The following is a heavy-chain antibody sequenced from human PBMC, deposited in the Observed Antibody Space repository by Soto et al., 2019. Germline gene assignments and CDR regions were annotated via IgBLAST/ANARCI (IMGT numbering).Heavy chain of an antibody. CDR3: ARDSNCCRFHY. V-gene: IGHV4-34*01. J-gene: IGHJ4*02. CDR1: GGSFSGYY. CDR2: INHSGST. Sequence: PSETLSLPCAVYGGSFSGYYWSWIRQPPGKGLEWIGDINHSGSTNYNPSLKSRVTISVDTSKNQFSLKLSSVTAADTAVYYCARDSNCCRFHYWGQGTLVTVSS. D-gene: IGHD4-4*01.